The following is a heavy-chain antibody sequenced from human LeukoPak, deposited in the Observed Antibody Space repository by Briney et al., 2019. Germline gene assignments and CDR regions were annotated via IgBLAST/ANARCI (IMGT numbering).Heavy chain of an antibody. J-gene: IGHJ4*02. Sequence: APVKVSCKASGYTFTSYGISWVRQAPGQGLEWMGWISAYNGNTNYAQKLQGRVTMTTDTSTSTAYMELRSLRSDDTAVYYCARVVHYSSSWYGNWNDVGYFDYWGQGTLVTVSS. D-gene: IGHD6-13*01. CDR3: ARVVHYSSSWYGNWNDVGYFDY. V-gene: IGHV1-18*01. CDR2: ISAYNGNT. CDR1: GYTFTSYG.